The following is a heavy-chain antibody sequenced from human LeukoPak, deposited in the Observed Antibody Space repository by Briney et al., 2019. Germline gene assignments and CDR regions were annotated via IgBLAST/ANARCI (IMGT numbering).Heavy chain of an antibody. V-gene: IGHV1-2*02. CDR3: ARAPTGLHLVVVQVAMDN. J-gene: IGHJ4*02. D-gene: IGHD2-2*01. CDR1: GYTFTGYY. CDR2: INPSSGGT. Sequence: ASVKVSCKTSGYTFTGYYMHWVRQAPGQGLEWMGWINPSSGGTNYAQNFQGRVTMTRDTPISTAYMELTRLRSDDTAVYYCARAPTGLHLVVVQVAMDNWGQGTLVTVSS.